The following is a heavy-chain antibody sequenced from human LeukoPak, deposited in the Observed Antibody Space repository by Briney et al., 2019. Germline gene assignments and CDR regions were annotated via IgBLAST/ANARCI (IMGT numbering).Heavy chain of an antibody. J-gene: IGHJ4*02. Sequence: GGSLRLSCVASGFTFDDYAMHWVRQVPGKGLEWVSLISGDGGSTYYADSVQGRFIISRDNSKNSLYLQMNFLRTEDAALYYCAKDIAVTGIGNGDFFDCWGQGTLVTVSS. CDR1: GFTFDDYA. CDR3: AKDIAVTGIGNGDFFDC. V-gene: IGHV3-43*02. CDR2: ISGDGGST. D-gene: IGHD6-19*01.